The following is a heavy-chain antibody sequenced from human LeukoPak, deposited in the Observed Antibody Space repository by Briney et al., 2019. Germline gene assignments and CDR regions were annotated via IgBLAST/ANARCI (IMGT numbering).Heavy chain of an antibody. J-gene: IGHJ3*02. CDR2: ISGSGTYM. D-gene: IGHD1-20*01. CDR1: GFTFSSYS. V-gene: IGHV3-21*01. CDR3: ARVLDITGTIFDAFDI. Sequence: GGSLRLSCAASGFTFSSYSMNWVRQAPGKGLEWVSSISGSGTYMYYADSLKGRFTISRDNAKNSLYLQMNSLRAEDTAVYYCARVLDITGTIFDAFDIWGQGTMVTVSS.